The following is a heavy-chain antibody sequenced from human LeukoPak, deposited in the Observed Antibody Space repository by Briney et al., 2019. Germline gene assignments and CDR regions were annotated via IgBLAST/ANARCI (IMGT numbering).Heavy chain of an antibody. Sequence: GGSLRLSCAASGFTFSSYWMHWVRQAPGKRLLWVSRINSDGSSTSYADSVKGRFTISRDNSKNTLYLQMNSLRAEDTAVYYCARGTSSIAAAGTHYYYGMDVWGQGTTVTVSS. CDR1: GFTFSSYW. D-gene: IGHD6-13*01. V-gene: IGHV3-74*01. CDR2: INSDGSST. J-gene: IGHJ6*02. CDR3: ARGTSSIAAAGTHYYYGMDV.